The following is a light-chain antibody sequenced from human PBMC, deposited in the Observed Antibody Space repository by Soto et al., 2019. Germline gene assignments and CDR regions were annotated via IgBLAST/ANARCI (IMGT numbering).Light chain of an antibody. CDR1: RSNIGSNF. V-gene: IGLV1-51*01. J-gene: IGLJ2*01. Sequence: QSLLTQPPSLSAAPGQKVTISCSGARSNIGSNFVSWYQRLPATVPTLLIYDNSQRPSGIPDRFSGSRSGTSATLGIVGLQTGDEADYYCATWDSSLRALVFGGGTKLTVL. CDR3: ATWDSSLRALV. CDR2: DNS.